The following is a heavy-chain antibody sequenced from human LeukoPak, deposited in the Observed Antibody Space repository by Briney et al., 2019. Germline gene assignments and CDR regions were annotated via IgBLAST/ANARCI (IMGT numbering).Heavy chain of an antibody. J-gene: IGHJ4*02. D-gene: IGHD5-24*01. V-gene: IGHV4-59*01. Sequence: SETLSLTCTVSGGSISSYYWSWIRQPPGKGLGWIGYIYYSGSTNYNPSLKSRVTISVDTSKNQFSLKLSSVTAADTAVYYCAREKMATGPNYFDYWGQGTLVTVSS. CDR3: AREKMATGPNYFDY. CDR1: GGSISSYY. CDR2: IYYSGST.